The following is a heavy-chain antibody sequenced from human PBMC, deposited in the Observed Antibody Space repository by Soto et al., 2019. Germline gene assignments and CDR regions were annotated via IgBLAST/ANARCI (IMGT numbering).Heavy chain of an antibody. CDR1: GLTLTISA. CDR2: IVVGSGNT. D-gene: IGHD3-10*01. J-gene: IGHJ6*02. Sequence: ALVKVSCKTSGLTLTISAWRWVRQARGQRLEWIGWIVVGSGNTNYAQKFQERVTITRDMSTSTAYMELSSLRSEDTAVYYCAADYYYGSGSYPYYYYYGMDVWGQGTTVTVSS. CDR3: AADYYYGSGSYPYYYYYGMDV. V-gene: IGHV1-58*01.